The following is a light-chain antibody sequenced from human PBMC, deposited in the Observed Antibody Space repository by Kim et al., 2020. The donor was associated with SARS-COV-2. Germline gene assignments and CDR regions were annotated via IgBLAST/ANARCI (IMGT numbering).Light chain of an antibody. Sequence: VSRGETSPPSCRAIQSVSRNLAWYQQKPGQAPRLLIYGASTRATGIPARFSGSGAGTGFTVTISSLHSKDCAVYYYQQYKNWPTYGQGTKVESK. CDR3: QQYKNWPT. CDR2: GAS. J-gene: IGKJ1*01. CDR1: QSVSRN. V-gene: IGKV3-15*01.